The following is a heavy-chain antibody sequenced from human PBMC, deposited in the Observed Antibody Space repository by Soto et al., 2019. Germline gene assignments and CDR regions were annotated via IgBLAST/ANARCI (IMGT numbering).Heavy chain of an antibody. CDR2: INAGNGNT. CDR3: ARDHGQFDPFRVVTAIYY. CDR1: GYTFTSYA. V-gene: IGHV1-3*01. J-gene: IGHJ4*02. D-gene: IGHD2-21*02. Sequence: GASVKVSCKASGYTFTSYAMHWVRQAPGQRLEWMGWINAGNGNTKYSQKFQGRVTITRDTSASTAYMELSSLRSEDTAVYYCARDHGQFDPFRVVTAIYYRGQRTPVTVSS.